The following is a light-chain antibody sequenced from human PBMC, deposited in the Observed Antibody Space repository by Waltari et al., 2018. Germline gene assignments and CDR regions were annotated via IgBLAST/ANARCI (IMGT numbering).Light chain of an antibody. CDR3: SSYTSSSTWV. CDR1: SSDVGGYND. Sequence: QSALTQPASVSGSPGQSITISCTGTSSDVGGYNDVSWYQQHPGKAPKLMIFEVSKRPSGVSYRFSGSKSGNTASLTISGLQAEDEADYYCSSYTSSSTWVFGGGTKLTVL. V-gene: IGLV2-14*03. J-gene: IGLJ3*02. CDR2: EVS.